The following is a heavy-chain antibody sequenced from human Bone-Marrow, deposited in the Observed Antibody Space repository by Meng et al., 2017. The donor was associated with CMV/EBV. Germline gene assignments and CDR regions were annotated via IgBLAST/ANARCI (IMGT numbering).Heavy chain of an antibody. D-gene: IGHD3-3*01. CDR3: ARSAYITIFGVVIPYYFDY. V-gene: IGHV1-2*02. Sequence: VQLVQSGAEVKKPGASVKVSCKASGYTFTGYYMHWVRQAPGQGLEWMGWINPNSGGTNYAQKFQGRVTMTRDTSISTAYMELSRLRSDDTAVYYCARSAYITIFGVVIPYYFDYWGQGTLVTVSS. J-gene: IGHJ4*02. CDR1: GYTFTGYY. CDR2: INPNSGGT.